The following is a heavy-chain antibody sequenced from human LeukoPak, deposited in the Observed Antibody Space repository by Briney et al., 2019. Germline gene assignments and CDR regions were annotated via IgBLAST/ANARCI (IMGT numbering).Heavy chain of an antibody. CDR2: IYYSGST. J-gene: IGHJ4*02. CDR1: GGSISSYY. Sequence: PSETLSLTCTVSGGSISSYYWSWIRQPPGKGLEWIGYIYYSGSTNYNPSLKSRVTISVDTSKNQFSLKLSSVTAADTAVYYCARASKTYYYSFDYWGQGTLVTVSS. D-gene: IGHD3-10*01. V-gene: IGHV4-59*01. CDR3: ARASKTYYYSFDY.